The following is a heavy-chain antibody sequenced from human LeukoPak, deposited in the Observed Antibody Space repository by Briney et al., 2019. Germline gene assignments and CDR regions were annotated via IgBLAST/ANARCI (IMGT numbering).Heavy chain of an antibody. J-gene: IGHJ4*02. Sequence: GGSLRLSCAASGFTFSSYSLNWVRQTPGKGLEWVSYISSDSRMVNYADSVKGRFAIYRDNAKNSLYLQMNSLRAEDTAVYYCAKDGRDHYVSGSYYRGVPALDYWGQGTLVTVSS. CDR2: ISSDSRMV. CDR3: AKDGRDHYVSGSYYRGVPALDY. CDR1: GFTFSSYS. V-gene: IGHV3-48*04. D-gene: IGHD3-10*01.